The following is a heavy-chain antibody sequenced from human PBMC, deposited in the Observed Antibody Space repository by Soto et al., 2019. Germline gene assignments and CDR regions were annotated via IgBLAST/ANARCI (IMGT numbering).Heavy chain of an antibody. Sequence: PGGSLRLSCASSGFTFSSYGMHWVRQAPGKGLEWVAVISYDGSNKYYADSVKGRFTISRDNSKNTLYLQMNSLRAEDTAVYYCAKDGIWCGMEQSYYYYMDVWGKGTTVTVSS. CDR2: ISYDGSNK. CDR3: AKDGIWCGMEQSYYYYMDV. V-gene: IGHV3-30*18. CDR1: GFTFSSYG. J-gene: IGHJ6*03. D-gene: IGHD3-10*01.